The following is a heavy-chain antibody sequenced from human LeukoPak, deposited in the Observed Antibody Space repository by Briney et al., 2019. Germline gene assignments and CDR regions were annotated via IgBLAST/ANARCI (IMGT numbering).Heavy chain of an antibody. J-gene: IGHJ4*02. Sequence: PSETLSLTCTVSGDSNTNSIYYWGWIRQSPGKGLEWIGTIDYSGNTYYNPSLKSRATISIDTSKNQFSLKLGSVTAADTAVYYCARRVMETRAYYYDSSGYYYFDYWGQGTLVTVSS. D-gene: IGHD3-22*01. V-gene: IGHV4-39*07. CDR2: IDYSGNT. CDR1: GDSNTNSIYY. CDR3: ARRVMETRAYYYDSSGYYYFDY.